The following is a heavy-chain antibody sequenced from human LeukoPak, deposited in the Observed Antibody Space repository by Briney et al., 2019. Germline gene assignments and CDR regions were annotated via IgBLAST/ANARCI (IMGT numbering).Heavy chain of an antibody. Sequence: GGSLRLSCAASGFTFSYYWMHWVRQAPGEGLVWVSRINTDEGSTKYADSVKGRFTISRDNSKNTLYLQMNSLRAEDMAVYYCARGTSKLYYMDVWGKGTTVTISS. CDR3: ARGTSKLYYMDV. V-gene: IGHV3-74*03. D-gene: IGHD1-7*01. CDR1: GFTFSYYW. J-gene: IGHJ6*03. CDR2: INTDEGST.